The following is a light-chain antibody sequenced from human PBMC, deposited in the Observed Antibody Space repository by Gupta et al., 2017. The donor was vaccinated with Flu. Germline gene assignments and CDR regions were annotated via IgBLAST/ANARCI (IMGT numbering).Light chain of an antibody. V-gene: IGLV3-19*01. Sequence: SSELTQALAVSVALGQTVRITFQGDSLRHSYESWYQQKPGQAPALVIYAKNIRDSGSPDRFSGASSRNTASLTITGAQAEEEAAYYCNSRDSTSNNLGVFGGGTKLTVL. CDR2: AKN. J-gene: IGLJ3*02. CDR1: SLRHSY. CDR3: NSRDSTSNNLGV.